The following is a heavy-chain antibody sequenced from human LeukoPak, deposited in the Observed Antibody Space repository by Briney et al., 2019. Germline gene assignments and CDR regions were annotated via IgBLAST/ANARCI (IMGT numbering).Heavy chain of an antibody. Sequence: GGSLRLSCAASGFTFRTYTMNWVPQAPGKGLQWVSYITTSGSTIYYADSVKGRFTISRDNARNSMYLQMNSLRDDDTAVYYCTRDRDWSFDYWGQGTLVTVSS. CDR3: TRDRDWSFDY. CDR2: ITTSGSTI. CDR1: GFTFRTYT. D-gene: IGHD3/OR15-3a*01. V-gene: IGHV3-48*02. J-gene: IGHJ4*02.